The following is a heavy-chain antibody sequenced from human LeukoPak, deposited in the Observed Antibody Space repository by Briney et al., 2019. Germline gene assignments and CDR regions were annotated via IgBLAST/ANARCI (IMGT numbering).Heavy chain of an antibody. CDR2: INARGDT. CDR3: ARGQVPAARGYDWFDP. V-gene: IGHV4-34*01. D-gene: IGHD2-2*01. Sequence: PSETLSLTCAVYGWSFNDYYWNWIRQPPGKGLEWIGEINARGDTNYNPSLKSRVNISDDTSKKQFSLRLTSMIAADTALYYCARGQVPAARGYDWFDPWGQGTLVTVSS. J-gene: IGHJ5*02. CDR1: GWSFNDYY.